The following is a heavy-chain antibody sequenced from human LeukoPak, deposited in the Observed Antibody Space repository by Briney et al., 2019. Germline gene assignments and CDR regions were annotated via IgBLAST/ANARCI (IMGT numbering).Heavy chain of an antibody. J-gene: IGHJ6*03. D-gene: IGHD6-19*01. V-gene: IGHV1-24*01. CDR3: ATWAPAVAGPYYYYYMDV. Sequence: GASVKVSCKISGYTLTKLSMHWVRQAPGKGLEWMGGFDPEDGDTIYAQKFQGRVTMTEDTSTDTAYMELSSLRSEDTAVYYCATWAPAVAGPYYYYYMDVWGKGTTVTVSS. CDR2: FDPEDGDT. CDR1: GYTLTKLS.